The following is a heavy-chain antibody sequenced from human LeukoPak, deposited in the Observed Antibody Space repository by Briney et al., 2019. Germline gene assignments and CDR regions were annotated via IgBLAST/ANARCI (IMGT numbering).Heavy chain of an antibody. CDR3: APAPITMVRGVITSDAFDI. CDR2: IIPIFGTA. V-gene: IGHV1-69*05. CDR1: GGTFSSYA. J-gene: IGHJ3*02. D-gene: IGHD3-10*01. Sequence: ASVKVPCKASGGTFSSYAISWVRQAPGQGLEWMGRIIPIFGTANYAQKFQGRVTITTDESTSTAYMELSSLRSEDTAVYYYAPAPITMVRGVITSDAFDIWGQGTMVTVSS.